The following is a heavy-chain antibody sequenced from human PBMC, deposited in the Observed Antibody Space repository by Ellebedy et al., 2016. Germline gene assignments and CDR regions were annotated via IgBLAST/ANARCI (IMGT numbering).Heavy chain of an antibody. CDR3: ASHVLRFLEWLYFDY. CDR1: GFTFSSYA. V-gene: IGHV3-30-3*01. D-gene: IGHD3-3*01. J-gene: IGHJ4*02. Sequence: GGSLRLSXAASGFTFSSYAMHWVRQAPGKGLEWVAVISYDGSNKYYADSVKGRFTISRDNSKNTLYLQMSSLRAEDTAVYYCASHVLRFLEWLYFDYWGQGTLVTVSS. CDR2: ISYDGSNK.